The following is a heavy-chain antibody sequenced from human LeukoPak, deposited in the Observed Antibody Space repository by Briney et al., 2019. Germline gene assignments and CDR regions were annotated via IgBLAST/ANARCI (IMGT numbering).Heavy chain of an antibody. J-gene: IGHJ5*02. Sequence: GGSLRLSCAASGFTFSSYGMSWVRQAPGKGLEWVSAISGSGGSTYYADSVKGRFTISRDNSKNTLYLQMNSLRAEDTAVYYCAKDRPLGYCSGGSCYENWFDPWGQGTLVTVSS. CDR1: GFTFSSYG. CDR3: AKDRPLGYCSGGSCYENWFDP. CDR2: ISGSGGST. D-gene: IGHD2-15*01. V-gene: IGHV3-23*01.